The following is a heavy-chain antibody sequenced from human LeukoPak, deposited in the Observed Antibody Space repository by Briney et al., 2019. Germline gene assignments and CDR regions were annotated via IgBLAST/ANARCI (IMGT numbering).Heavy chain of an antibody. CDR3: AKDQYYYDSSGTEH. CDR1: GFTVITSY. Sequence: SGGSLRLSCAASGFTVITSYMSWVRQAPGKGLEWVSAISGSGGSTYYADSVKGRFTISRDNSKNTLYLQMNSLRAEDTAVYYCAKDQYYYDSSGTEHWGQGTLVTVSS. V-gene: IGHV3-23*01. J-gene: IGHJ1*01. CDR2: ISGSGGST. D-gene: IGHD3-22*01.